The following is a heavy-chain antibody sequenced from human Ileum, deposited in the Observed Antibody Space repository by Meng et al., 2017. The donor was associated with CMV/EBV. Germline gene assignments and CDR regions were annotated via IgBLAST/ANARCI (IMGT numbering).Heavy chain of an antibody. CDR3: ARGITGVPLDY. Sequence: LLCSASGFTFRSYAMHWVRQAPGKGLEYVSAISSNGGSTYYADSVKGRFTISRDNSKNTLYLQMGSLRDEDMAVYYCARGITGVPLDYWGQGTLVTVSS. V-gene: IGHV3-64*02. J-gene: IGHJ4*02. CDR2: ISSNGGST. CDR1: GFTFRSYA. D-gene: IGHD1-20*01.